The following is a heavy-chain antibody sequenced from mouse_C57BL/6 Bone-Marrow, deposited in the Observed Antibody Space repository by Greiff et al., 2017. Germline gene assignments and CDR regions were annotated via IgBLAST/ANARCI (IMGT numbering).Heavy chain of an antibody. CDR2: IWWDADK. D-gene: IGHD2-12*01. CDR1: GFSLSTFGMG. CDR3: ARIDCSCPGWFAY. V-gene: IGHV8-8*01. Sequence: QVQLQQSGPGLLQPSQTLSLTCSFSGFSLSTFGMGVGWIRQPSGLGLVWLAHIWWDADKYYHTALKSRLSNSKSTSKNQLCLMIAKVDTADSATYYGARIDCSCPGWFAYGGQGTLVTVSA. J-gene: IGHJ3*01.